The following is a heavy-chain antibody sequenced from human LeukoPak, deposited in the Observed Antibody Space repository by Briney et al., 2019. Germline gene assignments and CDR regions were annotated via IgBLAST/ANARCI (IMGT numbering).Heavy chain of an antibody. Sequence: PGGSLRLSCAASRFTFDDYAMHWVREAPGQGVEWVSGISGNSGTIGYAGSVKGRFTISRDNDKNSLYLQMNSLRPEDTALYYCAKEMVRGVIIIGRGMDVWGQGTTVTVSS. CDR3: AKEMVRGVIIIGRGMDV. V-gene: IGHV3-9*01. CDR2: ISGNSGTI. J-gene: IGHJ6*02. D-gene: IGHD3-10*01. CDR1: RFTFDDYA.